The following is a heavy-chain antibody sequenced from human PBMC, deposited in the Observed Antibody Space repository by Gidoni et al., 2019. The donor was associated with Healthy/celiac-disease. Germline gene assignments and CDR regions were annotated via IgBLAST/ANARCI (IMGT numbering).Heavy chain of an antibody. D-gene: IGHD6-6*01. CDR2: IYTSGST. CDR3: ARADGIAARPGRAFDI. J-gene: IGHJ3*02. V-gene: IGHV4-61*02. CDR1: VGSISSGSYY. Sequence: QVQLQESGPGLVKPSQTLSLTCTVSVGSISSGSYYWSWIRQPAGKGLEWIGRIYTSGSTNYNPSLKSRVTISVDTSKNQFSLKLSSVTAADTAVYYCARADGIAARPGRAFDIWGQGTMVTVSS.